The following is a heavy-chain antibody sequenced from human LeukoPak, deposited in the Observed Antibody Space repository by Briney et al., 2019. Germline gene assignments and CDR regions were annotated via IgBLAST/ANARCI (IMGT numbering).Heavy chain of an antibody. D-gene: IGHD1-26*01. Sequence: AGGSLRLSCVASGFTFGDYYMNWIRQAPGKGLECVSYISSSGSNIYHADSVKGRFTISRDNAKNSLYLQMNSLRAEGTAVYYCARGARLDTRIECRLDYWGQGTLVTVSS. J-gene: IGHJ4*02. V-gene: IGHV3-11*01. CDR3: ARGARLDTRIECRLDY. CDR2: ISSSGSNI. CDR1: GFTFGDYY.